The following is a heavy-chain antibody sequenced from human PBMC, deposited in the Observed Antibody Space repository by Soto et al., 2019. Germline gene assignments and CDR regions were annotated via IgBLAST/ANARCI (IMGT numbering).Heavy chain of an antibody. CDR1: GGSVNSGGYY. V-gene: IGHV4-31*03. CDR2: IYYTGTT. Sequence: QGHLQESGPGLVKPSQTLSLTCTVSGGSVNSGGYYWSWIRQHPATGLEWIGHIYYTGTTYYNPSLKSRVSISLDTANNQFSLWMTSVTAADTAVYYCVTGDAWRFLVAYWGQGALVTVSS. J-gene: IGHJ4*02. D-gene: IGHD2-21*02. CDR3: VTGDAWRFLVAY.